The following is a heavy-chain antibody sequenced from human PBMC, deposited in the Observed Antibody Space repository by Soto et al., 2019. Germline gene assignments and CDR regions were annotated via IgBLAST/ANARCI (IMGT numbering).Heavy chain of an antibody. V-gene: IGHV3-33*08. CDR1: GFTFSSYG. CDR2: IWYDGSNK. CDR3: ESSQGDYYYGMDV. Sequence: GGSLRLSCAASGFTFSSYGMHWVRQAPGKGLEWVAVIWYDGSNKYYADSVKGRFTISRDNSKNTLYLQMNSLRAEDTAVYSCESSQGDYYYGMDVWGQGTTVTVSS. J-gene: IGHJ6*02.